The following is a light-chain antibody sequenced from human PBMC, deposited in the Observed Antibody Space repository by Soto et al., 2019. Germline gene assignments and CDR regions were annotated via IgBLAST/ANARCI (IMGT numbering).Light chain of an antibody. Sequence: QSVLTQSPSASGTPGQRVSIACSGSSSNIGSNTVSWYQHVPGTAPKLLIYSNDQRPSAVPGRFSGSKSASSASLAISGLQSEDKADYYCATWDDSVNVVFGEGTKLTVL. CDR2: SND. V-gene: IGLV1-44*01. J-gene: IGLJ3*02. CDR1: SSNIGSNT. CDR3: ATWDDSVNVV.